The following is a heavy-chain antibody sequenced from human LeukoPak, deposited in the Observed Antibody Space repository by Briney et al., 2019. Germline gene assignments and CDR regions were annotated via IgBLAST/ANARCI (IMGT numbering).Heavy chain of an antibody. V-gene: IGHV4-30-2*05. D-gene: IGHD1-14*01. CDR1: GGSISSGGYS. Sequence: PSQTLSLTCAVSGGSISSGGYSWSWIRQPPGKGLEWIGYIYHSGSTYYNPSLKSRVTISVDTSKDQFSLKLSSVTAADTAVYYCASQGMRQRTGFDYWGQGTLVTVSS. CDR2: IYHSGST. CDR3: ASQGMRQRTGFDY. J-gene: IGHJ4*02.